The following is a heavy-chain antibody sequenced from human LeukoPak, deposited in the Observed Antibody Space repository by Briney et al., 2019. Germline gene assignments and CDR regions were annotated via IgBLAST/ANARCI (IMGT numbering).Heavy chain of an antibody. CDR2: INHSGST. D-gene: IGHD3-16*01. V-gene: IGHV4-34*01. Sequence: SETLSLTCAVYGGSFSGYYWSWIRQPPGKGLEWIGEINHSGSTNYNPSLKSRVTISVDTSKNQFSLKLSSVTAADTAVYYCARREVYDYVWGLHYFDYWGQGTLVTVSS. J-gene: IGHJ4*02. CDR3: ARREVYDYVWGLHYFDY. CDR1: GGSFSGYY.